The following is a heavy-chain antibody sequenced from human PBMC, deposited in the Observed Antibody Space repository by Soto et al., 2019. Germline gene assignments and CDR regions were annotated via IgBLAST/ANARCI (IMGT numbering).Heavy chain of an antibody. CDR1: GGSISSSSYY. CDR3: ARMITASGGLIVTYYYYYMDV. D-gene: IGHD3-16*02. J-gene: IGHJ6*03. CDR2: IYYSGST. V-gene: IGHV4-39*01. Sequence: SETLSLTCTVSGGSISSSSYYWGWIRQPPGKGLEWIGSIYYSGSTYYNPSLKSRVTISVDTSKNQFSLKLSSVTAADTAVYYCARMITASGGLIVTYYYYYMDVWGKGTTVTVSS.